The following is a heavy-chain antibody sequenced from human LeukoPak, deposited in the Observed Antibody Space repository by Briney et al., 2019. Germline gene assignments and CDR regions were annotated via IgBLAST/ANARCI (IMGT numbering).Heavy chain of an antibody. CDR3: ARARDDYGDYVWFDP. Sequence: SETLSLTCTVSGGSISSYYWSWIRQPAGKGLEWIGRIYTSGSTNYNPSLKSRVTMSVDTSKNQFSLKLSSVTAADTAVYYCARARDDYGDYVWFDPWGQGTLVTVSS. CDR1: GGSISSYY. J-gene: IGHJ5*02. V-gene: IGHV4-4*07. CDR2: IYTSGST. D-gene: IGHD4-17*01.